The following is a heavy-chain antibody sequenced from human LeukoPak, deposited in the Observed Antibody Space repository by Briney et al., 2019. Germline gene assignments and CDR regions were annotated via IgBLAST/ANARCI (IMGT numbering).Heavy chain of an antibody. Sequence: PGGSLRLSCAASGFTFSSYGIHWVRQAPGKGLEWVAFIRFDGSNKYYADSVKGRFTISRDNSKNTLYLQMNSLRAEDTAVYYCAKNYDILTGRWYYFDYWGQGTLVTVSS. V-gene: IGHV3-30*02. J-gene: IGHJ4*02. CDR3: AKNYDILTGRWYYFDY. CDR1: GFTFSSYG. CDR2: IRFDGSNK. D-gene: IGHD3-9*01.